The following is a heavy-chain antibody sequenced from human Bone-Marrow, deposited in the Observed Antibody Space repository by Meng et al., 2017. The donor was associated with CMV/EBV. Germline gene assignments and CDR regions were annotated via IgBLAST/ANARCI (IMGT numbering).Heavy chain of an antibody. Sequence: GGSLKISCAASGFTFSSYAMSWVRQAPGKGLEWVSVIYSGGSSTYYADSVKGRFTISRDNSKNTLYLQMNSLRAEDTAVYYCAKAVSRGLLEWSLGYYYGMDVWGQGTTVTVSS. CDR1: GFTFSSYA. V-gene: IGHV3-23*03. CDR2: IYSGGSST. CDR3: AKAVSRGLLEWSLGYYYGMDV. D-gene: IGHD3-3*01. J-gene: IGHJ6*02.